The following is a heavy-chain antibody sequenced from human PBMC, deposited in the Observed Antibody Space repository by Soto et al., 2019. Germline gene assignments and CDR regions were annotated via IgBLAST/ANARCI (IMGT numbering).Heavy chain of an antibody. CDR2: IYYSGST. V-gene: IGHV4-31*03. CDR1: GGSISSGGYY. CDR3: ARAPSITFGGVIVLNYFDY. Sequence: QVQLQESGPGLVKPSQTLSLTCTVSGGSISSGGYYWSWIRQHPGKGLEWIGYIYYSGSTYYNPSLKSRVTISVDTSKNHFSLKLSSVTAADTAVYYCARAPSITFGGVIVLNYFDYWGQGTLVTVSS. D-gene: IGHD3-16*02. J-gene: IGHJ4*02.